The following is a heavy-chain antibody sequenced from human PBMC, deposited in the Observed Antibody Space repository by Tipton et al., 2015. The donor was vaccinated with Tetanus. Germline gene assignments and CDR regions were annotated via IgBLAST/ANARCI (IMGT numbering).Heavy chain of an antibody. CDR2: IKDDGTDK. D-gene: IGHD4-23*01. CDR3: AKLRGRGWDY. J-gene: IGHJ4*02. Sequence: SLRLSCAASGFTFRSNWMSWVRQAPGEGLEWVANIKDDGTDKYYVDSVTGRFTISRDNAENSLYLQMNSLRTEDTAVYYCAKLRGRGWDYWGQGTPVIVSS. V-gene: IGHV3-7*01. CDR1: GFTFRSNW.